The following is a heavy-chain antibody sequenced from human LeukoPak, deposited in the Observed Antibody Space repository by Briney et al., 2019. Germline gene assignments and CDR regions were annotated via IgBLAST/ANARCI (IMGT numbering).Heavy chain of an antibody. CDR3: ARDQYSYAHAAH. CDR2: IYSGGTT. Sequence: GGSLRLSCAASGFTFDDCAMYWVRQAPGKGLEWVSVIYSGGTTYYADSVKGRFTISRDNSKNTLHLQMNSLRAEDTAVYYCARDQYSYAHAAHWGQGTLVTVSS. D-gene: IGHD5-18*01. J-gene: IGHJ4*02. CDR1: GFTFDDCA. V-gene: IGHV3-66*01.